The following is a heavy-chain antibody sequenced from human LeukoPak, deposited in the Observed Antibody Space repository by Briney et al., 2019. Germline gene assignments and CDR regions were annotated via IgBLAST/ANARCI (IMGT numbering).Heavy chain of an antibody. J-gene: IGHJ3*02. CDR3: ARDSAEQGAFDI. CDR1: GFSFSSYW. V-gene: IGHV3-7*03. D-gene: IGHD6-13*01. Sequence: GGSLRLSCAASGFSFSSYWMSWVRQAPGKGLEWVANINQDGSDKYYVDSVKGRFTISRDNAKNSLYLQMNSLRAEDTAVYYCARDSAEQGAFDIWGQGTMVTVSS. CDR2: INQDGSDK.